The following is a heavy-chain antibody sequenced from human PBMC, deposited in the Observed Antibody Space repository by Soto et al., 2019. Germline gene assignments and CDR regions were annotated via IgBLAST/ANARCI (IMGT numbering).Heavy chain of an antibody. CDR3: ARDSRLAYDY. CDR2: IKRDGSET. CDR1: GFTFSDYW. Sequence: EVQLLESGGGLVQPGGSLRLSCTASGFTFSDYWMRWVRQAPGKGLEWVADIKRDGSETHYVDSVKGRFTISRDNAKDSLFLQMNSLSAEDEAVYFCARDSRLAYDYWGQGTLVTVSS. D-gene: IGHD4-17*01. J-gene: IGHJ4*02. V-gene: IGHV3-7*01.